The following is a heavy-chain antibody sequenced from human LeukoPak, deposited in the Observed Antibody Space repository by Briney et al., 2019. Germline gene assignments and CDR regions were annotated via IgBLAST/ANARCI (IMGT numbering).Heavy chain of an antibody. CDR3: ARSLKIYGGKGDY. J-gene: IGHJ4*02. D-gene: IGHD4-23*01. Sequence: PGGSLRLSCAASGFTFSSYWMHWVRQAPGKGLVWVSRINSDGSSTSYADSVKGRFTISRDNAKNTLYLQMDSLRAEDTAVYYCARSLKIYGGKGDYWGQGTLVTVSS. CDR1: GFTFSSYW. V-gene: IGHV3-74*01. CDR2: INSDGSST.